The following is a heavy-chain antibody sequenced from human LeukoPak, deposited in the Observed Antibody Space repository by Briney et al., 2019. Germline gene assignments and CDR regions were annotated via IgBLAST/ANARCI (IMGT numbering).Heavy chain of an antibody. CDR2: INWNGGST. V-gene: IGHV3-20*04. Sequence: GGSLRLSCAASGFTFDGYGMSWVRQAPGKGLEWVSGINWNGGSTGYADSVKGRFTISRDNAKNSLYLQMNSLRAEDTALYYCARDRFGELLSDYWGQGTLVTVSS. CDR1: GFTFDGYG. CDR3: ARDRFGELLSDY. J-gene: IGHJ4*02. D-gene: IGHD3-10*01.